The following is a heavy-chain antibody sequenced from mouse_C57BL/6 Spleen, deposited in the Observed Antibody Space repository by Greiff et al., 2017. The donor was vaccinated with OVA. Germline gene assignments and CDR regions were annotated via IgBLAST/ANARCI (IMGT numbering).Heavy chain of an antibody. CDR2: IDPSDSYT. J-gene: IGHJ3*01. Sequence: QVQLQQPGAELVMPGASVKLSCKASGYTFTSYWMHWVKQRPGQGLEWIGEIDPSDSYTNYNQKFKGKSTLTVDKSSSTAYMQLSSLTSEDSAVYYCERLRPFAYWGQGTLVTVSA. D-gene: IGHD2-12*01. CDR1: GYTFTSYW. V-gene: IGHV1-69*01. CDR3: ERLRPFAY.